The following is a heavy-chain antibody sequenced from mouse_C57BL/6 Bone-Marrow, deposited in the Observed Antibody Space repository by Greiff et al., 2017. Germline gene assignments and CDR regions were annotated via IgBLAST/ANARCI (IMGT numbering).Heavy chain of an antibody. CDR3: ARSDYDGSSPFDD. Sequence: QVQLMQSGAELVKPGASVKLSCTASGYTFTSYWMHWVQQRPGRGLEWFGRIDSNSGGTKYNEKVKSQATLTVDKPTSTAYMQLSCLTSEDSAVYYCARSDYDGSSPFDDWGQGTTLTVSS. J-gene: IGHJ2*01. CDR1: GYTFTSYW. V-gene: IGHV1-72*01. CDR2: IDSNSGGT. D-gene: IGHD1-1*01.